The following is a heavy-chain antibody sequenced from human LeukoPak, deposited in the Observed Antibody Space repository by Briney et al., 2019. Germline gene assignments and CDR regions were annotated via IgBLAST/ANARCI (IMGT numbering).Heavy chain of an antibody. V-gene: IGHV6-1*01. J-gene: IGHJ4*02. D-gene: IGHD4-11*01. CDR3: AGTTDYSSFLAY. Sequence: PSQTLSLTCAISGDSVSSNSAVWNWIRQSPSRGLEWLGRIYYRSGWHNEYAESVKSRISINPDTSKNQFSLHLNSVTTEDTAEYYCAGTTDYSSFLAYWGQGTLVTVSS. CDR2: IYYRSGWHN. CDR1: GDSVSSNSAV.